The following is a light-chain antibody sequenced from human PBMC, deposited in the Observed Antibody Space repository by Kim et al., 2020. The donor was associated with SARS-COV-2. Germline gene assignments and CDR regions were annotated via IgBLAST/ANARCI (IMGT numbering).Light chain of an antibody. CDR2: KDS. V-gene: IGLV3-27*01. Sequence: SVSPGQTARITCSGDVLAKKYARWFQQKPGQAPVLVIYKDSERPSGIPERFSGSSSGTTVTLTISGAQVEDEADYYCYSAADNNCIFGGGTQLTVL. J-gene: IGLJ2*01. CDR3: YSAADNNCI. CDR1: VLAKKY.